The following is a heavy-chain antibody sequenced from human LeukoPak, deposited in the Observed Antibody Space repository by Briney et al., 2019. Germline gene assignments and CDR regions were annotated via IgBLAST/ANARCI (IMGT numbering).Heavy chain of an antibody. V-gene: IGHV4-59*08. CDR3: ARHMGLGYAYFYPYFDY. CDR1: GGSSSSYH. Sequence: SETLSLTCTVSGGSSSSYHWSWIRQPPGKGLEWIGYIYYSGSTNYNPSLKSRVTISVDTSKNQFSLKLSSVTAADTAVYYCARHMGLGYAYFYPYFDYWGQGTLVTVSS. D-gene: IGHD3-3*01. J-gene: IGHJ4*01. CDR2: IYYSGST.